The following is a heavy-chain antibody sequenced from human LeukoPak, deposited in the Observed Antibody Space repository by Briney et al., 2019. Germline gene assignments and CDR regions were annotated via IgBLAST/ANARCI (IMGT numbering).Heavy chain of an antibody. V-gene: IGHV3-11*04. CDR3: VRIPNSADFPNWFDP. CDR2: ISSSGSTI. D-gene: IGHD2/OR15-2a*01. Sequence: GGSLRLSCAASGFTFRDYYRSWIRQAPGKGLEWVSYISSSGSTIYYADSVKGRFTISRDNAKNSLYLQMNSLRADDTAVYYCVRIPNSADFPNWFDPWGQGTLVTVSS. J-gene: IGHJ5*02. CDR1: GFTFRDYY.